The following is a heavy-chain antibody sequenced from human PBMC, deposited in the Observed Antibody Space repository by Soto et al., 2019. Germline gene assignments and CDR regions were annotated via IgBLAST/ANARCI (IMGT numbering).Heavy chain of an antibody. V-gene: IGHV1-2*02. CDR1: GYTFSDYY. CDR2: ISPQSGGT. D-gene: IGHD5-18*01. Sequence: QVQLVQSGAEVQKPGTSVKVSCKASGYTFSDYYVHWLRQAPGQGLEWMGWISPQSGGTHFSPKFEGRVTLTTDTSISTAFMVLSRLTSDDTAGYYCARGPRTQLWFPNVYWGQGTLVTVSS. J-gene: IGHJ4*02. CDR3: ARGPRTQLWFPNVY.